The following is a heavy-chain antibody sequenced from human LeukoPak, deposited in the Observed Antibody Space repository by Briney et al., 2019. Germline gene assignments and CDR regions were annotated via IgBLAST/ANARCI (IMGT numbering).Heavy chain of an antibody. CDR2: IWYDGSNK. V-gene: IGHV3-33*01. CDR1: GFSFSSYG. J-gene: IGHJ4*02. Sequence: PGGSLRLSCAASGFSFSSYGMLWVRQAPGKGLEWVAVIWYDGSNKYYADSVKGRFTISRDNSNNTLYLQMNSLRVEDTAVYYCARGGPEWPLDYWGQGTLVTVSS. D-gene: IGHD3-16*01. CDR3: ARGGPEWPLDY.